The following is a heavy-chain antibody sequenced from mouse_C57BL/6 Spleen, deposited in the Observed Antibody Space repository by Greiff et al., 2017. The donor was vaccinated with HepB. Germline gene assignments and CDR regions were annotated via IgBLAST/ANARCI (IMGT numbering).Heavy chain of an antibody. CDR1: GFNIKDDY. J-gene: IGHJ4*01. D-gene: IGHD1-1*01. Sequence: VQLQQSGAELVRPGASVKLSCTASGFNIKDDYMHWVKQRPEQGLEWIGWIDPENGDTEYASKFQGKATITADTSSNTAYLQLSSLTSEDTAVYYCTTSTVVPYAMDYWGQGTSVTVSS. CDR2: IDPENGDT. CDR3: TTSTVVPYAMDY. V-gene: IGHV14-4*01.